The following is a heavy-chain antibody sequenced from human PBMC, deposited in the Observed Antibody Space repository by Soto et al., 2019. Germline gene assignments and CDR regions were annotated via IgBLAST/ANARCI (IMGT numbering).Heavy chain of an antibody. CDR2: VSARGDTT. CDR3: AKDREMATIKGFDY. V-gene: IGHV3-23*01. Sequence: PXGSLRLSWAASGFTYSSFAMNWVRQAPGKGLEWLSAVSARGDTTYYADSVKGRFTISRENSKHTLYLQMNNLRAEDTAVYYCAKDREMATIKGFDYWGQGTLVTVSS. J-gene: IGHJ4*02. D-gene: IGHD5-12*01. CDR1: GFTYSSFA.